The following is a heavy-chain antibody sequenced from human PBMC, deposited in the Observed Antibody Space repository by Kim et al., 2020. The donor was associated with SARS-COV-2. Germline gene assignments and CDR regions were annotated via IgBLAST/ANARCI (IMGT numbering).Heavy chain of an antibody. CDR1: GFTFSNYW. CDR3: ARIGYSSSSEDY. V-gene: IGHV3-7*01. CDR2: INQDGSVK. D-gene: IGHD6-6*01. Sequence: GGSLRLSCSVSGFTFSNYWMTWVRQAPGKGLEWLANINQDGSVKYYMDSVKGRFTVSRDNAKNLVYLQLNSLRAEETAVYFCARIGYSSSSEDYWGPGTLVTVSS. J-gene: IGHJ4*02.